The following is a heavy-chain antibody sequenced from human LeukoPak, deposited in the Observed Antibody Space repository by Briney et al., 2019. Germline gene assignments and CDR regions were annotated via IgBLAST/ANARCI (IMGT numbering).Heavy chain of an antibody. CDR3: VARREFSY. Sequence: GGSLRLSCSASGFTFSSYAMHWVRQAPGKGLEYDSAISSNGGSTYYADSVKGRFTISRDNSKNTLYLQMSSLRAEDTAVYYCVARREFSYWGQGTLVTVSS. CDR2: ISSNGGST. V-gene: IGHV3-64D*06. CDR1: GFTFSSYA. J-gene: IGHJ4*02.